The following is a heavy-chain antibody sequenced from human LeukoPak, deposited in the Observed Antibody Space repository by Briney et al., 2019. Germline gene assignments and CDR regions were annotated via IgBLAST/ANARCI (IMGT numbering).Heavy chain of an antibody. Sequence: GGSLRLSCAASGFTFSSYSMNWVRQAPGKGLEWVSSISSSSSYIYYADSVKGRFTISRDNAKNSLYLQMNSLRAEDTAVYYCARDPSLYYDFWSGYYLVDGMDVWGQGTTVTVSS. J-gene: IGHJ6*02. CDR2: ISSSSSYI. V-gene: IGHV3-21*01. CDR3: ARDPSLYYDFWSGYYLVDGMDV. D-gene: IGHD3-3*01. CDR1: GFTFSSYS.